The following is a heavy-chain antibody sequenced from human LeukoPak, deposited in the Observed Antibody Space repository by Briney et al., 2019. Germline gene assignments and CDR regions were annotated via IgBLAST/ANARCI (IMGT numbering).Heavy chain of an antibody. J-gene: IGHJ3*02. CDR2: ISYSGST. CDR1: GGSITSNGYY. D-gene: IGHD3-10*01. V-gene: IGHV4-31*03. Sequence: PSQTLSLTCTVSGGSITSNGYYWGCIRQHPGKGLEWIGYISYSGSTYYSPSLKSRVNISQDMSKNQFSLKLGSVTAADTAVYYCARGPAHYYGSRGWANPHAFDIWGQGTMVVVSS. CDR3: ARGPAHYYGSRGWANPHAFDI.